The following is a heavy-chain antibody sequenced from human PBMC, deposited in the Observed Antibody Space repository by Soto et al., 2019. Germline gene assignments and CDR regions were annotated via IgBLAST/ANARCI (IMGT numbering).Heavy chain of an antibody. CDR3: AKKLHFGSGTYYFYFDY. CDR2: ITYSGGST. V-gene: IGHV3-23*01. Sequence: EVQLLESGGGLVQPGGSLRLSCAASGFTFSHYAMSWVRQAPGKGLEWVSTITYSGGSTYYADSVKGRFIISRDNSKNPLYLQMNSLRVEDTAVYYCAKKLHFGSGTYYFYFDYWGQGTLVTVSS. D-gene: IGHD3-10*01. CDR1: GFTFSHYA. J-gene: IGHJ4*02.